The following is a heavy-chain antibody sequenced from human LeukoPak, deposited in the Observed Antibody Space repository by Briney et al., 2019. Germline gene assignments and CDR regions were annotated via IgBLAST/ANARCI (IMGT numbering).Heavy chain of an antibody. V-gene: IGHV3-73*01. CDR2: IRSKANSYAT. Sequence: GGSLRLSCAASGFAFSGSAMHWVRQASGKGLEWVGRIRSKANSYATAYAASVKGRFTISRDDSKNTAYLQMNSLKTEDTAVYYCTRPTAGSSGWYGEYYYYYMDVWGKGTTVTVPS. CDR1: GFAFSGSA. J-gene: IGHJ6*03. D-gene: IGHD6-19*01. CDR3: TRPTAGSSGWYGEYYYYYMDV.